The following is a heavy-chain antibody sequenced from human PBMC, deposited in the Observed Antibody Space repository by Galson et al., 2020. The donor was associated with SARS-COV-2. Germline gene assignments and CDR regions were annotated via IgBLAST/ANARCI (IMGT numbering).Heavy chain of an antibody. CDR2: LNPGGTTI. Sequence: GGSLTPACAPSAFFFSDDYVSWNRQAPGKGLEWVAYLNPGGTTIYYAHSVKGRFTITRDNATNSVFLQMNSLRAEDTAVYYCARGHWGLDCWGQGTLVTVSS. CDR3: ARGHWGLDC. CDR1: AFFFSDDY. J-gene: IGHJ4*02. D-gene: IGHD7-27*01. V-gene: IGHV3-11*04.